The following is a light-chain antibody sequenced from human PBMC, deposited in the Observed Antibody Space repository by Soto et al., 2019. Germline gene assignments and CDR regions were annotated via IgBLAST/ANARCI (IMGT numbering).Light chain of an antibody. CDR3: QQRSNGPPIT. J-gene: IGKJ5*01. Sequence: IVLTQSPATMSLSPGERATLSCGAIERVSSSYVAWYQMKDGQAPRLLIYDASNRATGIPARFSGSGSGTDFTLTISSLEPEDFAVYYCQQRSNGPPITFGQGTRLEIK. CDR2: DAS. CDR1: ERVSSSY. V-gene: IGKV3-11*01.